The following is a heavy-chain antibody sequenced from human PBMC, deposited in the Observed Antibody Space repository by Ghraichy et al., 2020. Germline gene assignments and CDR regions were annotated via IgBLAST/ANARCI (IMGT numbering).Heavy chain of an antibody. V-gene: IGHV4-31*03. CDR2: IYYSGST. Sequence: SLNISCTVSGGSISSGGYYWSWIRQHPGKGLEWIGYIYYSGSTSYNPPLKSRVTISVDTSKNQFSLKLSSVTAADTAVYYCARRSGYIVGGMDVWGQGTTVTVSS. D-gene: IGHD3-3*01. CDR1: GGSISSGGYY. J-gene: IGHJ6*02. CDR3: ARRSGYIVGGMDV.